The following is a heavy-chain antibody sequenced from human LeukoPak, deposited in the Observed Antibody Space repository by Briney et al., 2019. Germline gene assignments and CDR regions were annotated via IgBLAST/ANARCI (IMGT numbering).Heavy chain of an antibody. CDR1: GFTFNTYA. D-gene: IGHD3-3*01. CDR2: IWYDGSNK. V-gene: IGHV3-33*08. Sequence: GGSLRLSCAASGFTFNTYAMTWVRQAPGKGLEWVAVIWYDGSNKYYADSVKGRFTISRDNSKNTLYLQMNSLRAEDTAVYYCARGITIFGVVTNFDYWGQGTLVTVSS. J-gene: IGHJ4*02. CDR3: ARGITIFGVVTNFDY.